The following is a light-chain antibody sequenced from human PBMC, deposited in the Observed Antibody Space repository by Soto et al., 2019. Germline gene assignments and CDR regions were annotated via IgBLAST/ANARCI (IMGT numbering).Light chain of an antibody. CDR3: QQYKNWPL. V-gene: IGKV3-15*01. CDR1: QSVRSH. CDR2: GAS. J-gene: IGKJ5*01. Sequence: IFMTQSPATLSVSPGEGVTLSCRASQSVRSHLAWYQQKPGQPPRLLIYGASTRATGIPARLSGSGFGTEFTLTISSLQSEDFAVYYCQQYKNWPLFGQGTRLEIK.